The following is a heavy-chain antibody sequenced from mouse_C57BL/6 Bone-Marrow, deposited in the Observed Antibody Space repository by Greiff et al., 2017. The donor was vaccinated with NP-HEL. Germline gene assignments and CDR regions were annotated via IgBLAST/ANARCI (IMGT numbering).Heavy chain of an antibody. CDR3: AGLRNYVDY. CDR2: IDPSDSYT. V-gene: IGHV1-50*01. CDR1: GYTFTSYW. D-gene: IGHD2-12*01. J-gene: IGHJ2*01. Sequence: QVQLQQPGAELVKPGASVKLSCKASGYTFTSYWMQWVKQRPGQGLEWIGEIDPSDSYTNYNQKFKGKATLTVDTSSSTAYMQLSSLTSEDSAVYYCAGLRNYVDYWGQGTTLTVSA.